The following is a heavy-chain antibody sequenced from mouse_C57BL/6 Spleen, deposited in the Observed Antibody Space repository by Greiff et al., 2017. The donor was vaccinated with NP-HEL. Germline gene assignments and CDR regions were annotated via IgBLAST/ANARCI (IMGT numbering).Heavy chain of an antibody. CDR2: IYPGDGDT. V-gene: IGHV1-82*01. J-gene: IGHJ1*03. D-gene: IGHD2-4*01. CDR1: GYAFSSSW. CDR3: ARSAYYDYDWYFDV. Sequence: VQLQQSGPELVKPGASVKISCKASGYAFSSSWMNWVKQRPGTGLEWIGRIYPGDGDTNYNGKFKGKATLTADKSSSTAYMQLSSLTSEDSAVYFWARSAYYDYDWYFDVWGTGTTVTVSS.